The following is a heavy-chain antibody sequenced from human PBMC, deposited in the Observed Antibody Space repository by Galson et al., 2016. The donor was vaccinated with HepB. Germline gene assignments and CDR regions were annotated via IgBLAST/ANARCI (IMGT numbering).Heavy chain of an antibody. V-gene: IGHV3-23*01. J-gene: IGHJ3*02. Sequence: SLRLSCAASGFTFSNYAMSWVRQAPGKGLEWVSSINIGGDSTYYADSVKGRFTISRDNSKNTLYLQVNSLRVEDTAIYYCARGRTTSCNSAFDIWGQGTMVTVSS. CDR2: INIGGDST. CDR3: ARGRTTSCNSAFDI. CDR1: GFTFSNYA. D-gene: IGHD2-2*02.